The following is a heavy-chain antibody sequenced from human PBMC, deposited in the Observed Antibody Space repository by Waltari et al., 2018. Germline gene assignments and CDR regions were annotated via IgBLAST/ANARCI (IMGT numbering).Heavy chain of an antibody. J-gene: IGHJ4*02. CDR2: IYYSGST. CDR1: GGSISSGGYY. Sequence: QVQLQESGPGLVKPSQTLSLTCTVSGGSISSGGYYWSWIRQHPGKGLEWIGYIYYSGSTYYNPSLKSLVTISVDTSKNQCSLKLSSVTAADTAVYYCARGPRLPEGGYALYFDYWGQGTLVTVSS. CDR3: ARGPRLPEGGYALYFDY. D-gene: IGHD3-22*01. V-gene: IGHV4-31*01.